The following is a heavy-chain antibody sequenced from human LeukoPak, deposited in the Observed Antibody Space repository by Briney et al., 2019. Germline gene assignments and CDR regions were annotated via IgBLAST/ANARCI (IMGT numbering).Heavy chain of an antibody. J-gene: IGHJ4*02. Sequence: GGSLRLSCAATGFTFSNYAMSWVRQAPGKGLEWVSAFSSSSGRTYYADSVKGRFTISRDNSRNTLYLQMNSLRAEDTAVYYCANRLSGSEYDWCQGTLVTVSS. D-gene: IGHD1-20*01. CDR2: FSSSSGRT. CDR1: GFTFSNYA. CDR3: ANRLSGSEYD. V-gene: IGHV3-23*01.